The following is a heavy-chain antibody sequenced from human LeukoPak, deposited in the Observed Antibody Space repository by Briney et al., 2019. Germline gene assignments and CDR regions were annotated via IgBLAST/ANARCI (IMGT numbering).Heavy chain of an antibody. CDR3: ARSPNFYYDGSGSFDI. D-gene: IGHD3-22*01. CDR2: IYYSGNT. J-gene: IGHJ3*02. Sequence: SETLSLTCTVSGGSISSYYWSWIRQPPGKGLEWIGYIYYSGNTNYNPSLKSRVTISVDTSKNQFSLKLSSVTAADTAVYYCARSPNFYYDGSGSFDIWGQGTMVTVSS. CDR1: GGSISSYY. V-gene: IGHV4-59*01.